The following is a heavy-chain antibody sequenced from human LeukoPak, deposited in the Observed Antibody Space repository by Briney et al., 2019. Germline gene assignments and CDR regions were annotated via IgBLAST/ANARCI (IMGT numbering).Heavy chain of an antibody. Sequence: PSETLSLTCTVSGGSISSSSYYWGWIRQPPGKGLEWIGSIYYSGSTNYNPSLKSRVTISVDTSKNQFSLKLSSVTAADMAVYYCARARGSGGVAAYYYYYYMDVWGKGTTVTVSS. CDR1: GGSISSSSYY. CDR2: IYYSGST. CDR3: ARARGSGGVAAYYYYYYMDV. J-gene: IGHJ6*03. D-gene: IGHD2-15*01. V-gene: IGHV4-39*07.